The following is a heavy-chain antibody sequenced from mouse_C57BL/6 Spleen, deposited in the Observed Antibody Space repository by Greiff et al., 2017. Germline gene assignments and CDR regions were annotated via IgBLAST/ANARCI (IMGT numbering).Heavy chain of an antibody. CDR3: AREQRTTGYAMDY. CDR2: ISYDGSN. D-gene: IGHD2-13*01. Sequence: VQLQQSGPGLVKPSQSLSLTCSVTGYSITSGYYWNWIRQFPGNKLEWMGYISYDGSNNYNPSLNNRISITRDTSKNQFFLKLNSVTTEDTATYYCAREQRTTGYAMDYWGQGTSVTVSS. J-gene: IGHJ4*01. CDR1: GYSITSGYY. V-gene: IGHV3-6*01.